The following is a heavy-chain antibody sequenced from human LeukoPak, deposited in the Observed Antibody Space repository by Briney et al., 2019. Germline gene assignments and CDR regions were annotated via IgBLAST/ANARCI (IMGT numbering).Heavy chain of an antibody. V-gene: IGHV3-21*01. CDR1: GFTFSAYS. Sequence: GGSLRLSCVASGFTFSAYSMTWVRQAPGKGLEWVASINKRSDYMNYADSVKGRFTISRDNAENSLYLQMNSLRAEDTAVYYCARPRERMAYDYWGQGTLVTVSS. J-gene: IGHJ4*02. CDR3: ARPRERMAYDY. D-gene: IGHD5-24*01. CDR2: INKRSDYM.